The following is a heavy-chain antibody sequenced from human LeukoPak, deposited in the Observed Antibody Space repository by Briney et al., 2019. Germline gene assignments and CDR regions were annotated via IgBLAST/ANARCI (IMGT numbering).Heavy chain of an antibody. J-gene: IGHJ1*01. D-gene: IGHD2-2*01. CDR3: ARHSCSSSTTCSAYFQH. CDR1: GGFINSYF. CDR2: IYHSGST. Sequence: SETLSLTCTVSGGFINSYFWSWIRQPPGKGLEWIGYIYHSGSTNYNPSLKSRVTILVDSSKNHFSLKLSSVTAADTAVYYCARHSCSSSTTCSAYFQHWGQGTLVTVSS. V-gene: IGHV4-59*08.